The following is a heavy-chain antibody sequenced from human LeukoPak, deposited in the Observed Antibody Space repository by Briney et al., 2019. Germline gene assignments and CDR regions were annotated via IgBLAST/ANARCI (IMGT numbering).Heavy chain of an antibody. CDR3: ARFIKLGRRVIYFDY. CDR1: GGSFSSSY. V-gene: IGHV4-34*01. D-gene: IGHD2-21*01. Sequence: PSETLSLTCAVYGGSFSSSYWSCIRQPPGKGMEWIGEINKRGSTNYNTSLKSRVTISVDTSKNQFSLKLSSVTAEDTAVYYGARFIKLGRRVIYFDYWCQGTLVTVSS. J-gene: IGHJ4*02. CDR2: INKRGST.